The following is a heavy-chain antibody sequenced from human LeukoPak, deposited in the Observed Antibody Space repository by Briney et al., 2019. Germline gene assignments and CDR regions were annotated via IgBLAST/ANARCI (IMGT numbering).Heavy chain of an antibody. CDR2: ISSSSSYI. CDR3: ARQEEHSGSLLDFDY. Sequence: GGSLRLSCAASGFTFSSYAMSWVRQAPGKGLEWVSSISSSSSYIYYADSVKGRFTISRDNAKNSLYLQMNSLRAEDTAVYYCARQEEHSGSLLDFDYWGQGTLVTVSS. J-gene: IGHJ4*02. D-gene: IGHD1-26*01. V-gene: IGHV3-21*01. CDR1: GFTFSSYA.